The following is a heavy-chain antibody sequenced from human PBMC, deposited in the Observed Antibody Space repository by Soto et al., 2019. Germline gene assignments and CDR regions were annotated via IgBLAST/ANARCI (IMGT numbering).Heavy chain of an antibody. Sequence: SETLSLTXAVSGGSISSGGYSWSWIRQPPGKGLEWIGYIYHSGSTYYNPSLKSRVTISVDRSENRFSLKLSSVTAADTAVYYCARAEGSSSWFDPWGQGTLVTVSS. CDR3: ARAEGSSSWFDP. CDR1: GGSISSGGYS. J-gene: IGHJ5*02. CDR2: IYHSGST. V-gene: IGHV4-30-2*01. D-gene: IGHD6-6*01.